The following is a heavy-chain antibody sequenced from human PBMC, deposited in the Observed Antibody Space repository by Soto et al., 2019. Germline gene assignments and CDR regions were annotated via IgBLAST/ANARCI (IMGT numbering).Heavy chain of an antibody. CDR3: ARDCGSSWYMGFDY. V-gene: IGHV4-59*01. J-gene: IGHJ4*02. CDR1: GGSISSYY. CDR2: IYYSGST. D-gene: IGHD6-13*01. Sequence: QVQLQESGPGLVKPSETLSLTCTVSGGSISSYYWSWIRQPPGKGLEWIGYIYYSGSTNYNPSLKSGGTIAVDTSKNQFSLKRSSVTAADTAVYYCARDCGSSWYMGFDYWGQGTLVTVSS.